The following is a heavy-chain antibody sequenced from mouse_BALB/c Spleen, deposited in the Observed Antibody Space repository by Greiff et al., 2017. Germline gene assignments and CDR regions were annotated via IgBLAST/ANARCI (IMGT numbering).Heavy chain of an antibody. CDR1: GFSLTGYG. V-gene: IGHV2-6-7*01. J-gene: IGHJ3*01. Sequence: VQLQESGPGLVAPSQSLSITCTVSGFSLTGYGVNWVRQPPGKGLEWLGMIWGDGSTDYNSALKSRLSISKDNSKSQVFLKMNSLQTDDTARYYCARDHYDYDGAWFAYWGQGTLVTVSA. CDR3: ARDHYDYDGAWFAY. D-gene: IGHD2-4*01. CDR2: IWGDGST.